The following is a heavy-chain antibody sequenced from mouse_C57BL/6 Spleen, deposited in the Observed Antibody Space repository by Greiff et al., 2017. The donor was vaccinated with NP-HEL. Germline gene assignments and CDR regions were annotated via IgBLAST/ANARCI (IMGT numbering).Heavy chain of an antibody. Sequence: QVQLQQPGAELVRPGTSVKLSCKASGYTFTSYWMHWVKQRPGQGLEWIGVIDPSDSYTNYNQKFKGKATLTVDTSSSTAYMQLSSLTSEDSAVYYCARDYYGSNAMDYWGQGTSVTVSS. D-gene: IGHD1-1*01. CDR2: IDPSDSYT. J-gene: IGHJ4*01. V-gene: IGHV1-59*01. CDR3: ARDYYGSNAMDY. CDR1: GYTFTSYW.